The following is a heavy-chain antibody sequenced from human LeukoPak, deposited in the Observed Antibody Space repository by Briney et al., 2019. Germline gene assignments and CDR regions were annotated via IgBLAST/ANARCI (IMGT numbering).Heavy chain of an antibody. D-gene: IGHD2-21*02. J-gene: IGHJ4*01. CDR2: ITSRPYGGRT. CDR1: GFTFPDFG. V-gene: IGHV3-49*04. Sequence: GGSLRLSCTTSGFTFPDFGVSRVRQAPGKGLEWVGLITSRPYGGRTRYAASGTGRFTISRDDSKRVAYLHMNSLETEDTAVYYCTRTYCGGDCYFDYWGQGILVTVSA. CDR3: TRTYCGGDCYFDY.